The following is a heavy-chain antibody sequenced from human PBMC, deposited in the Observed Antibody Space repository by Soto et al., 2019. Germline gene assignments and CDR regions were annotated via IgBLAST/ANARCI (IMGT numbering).Heavy chain of an antibody. CDR3: ASALIIYSGSYQGSGYYGMDV. CDR1: GYTFTSYG. V-gene: IGHV1-18*01. D-gene: IGHD1-26*01. J-gene: IGHJ6*02. Sequence: ASVKVSCKASGYTFTSYGISWVRQAPGQGLEWMGWISAYNGNTNYAQKLQGRVTMTTDTSTSTAYMELRSLRSDDTAVYYCASALIIYSGSYQGSGYYGMDVWGQGTTVTIS. CDR2: ISAYNGNT.